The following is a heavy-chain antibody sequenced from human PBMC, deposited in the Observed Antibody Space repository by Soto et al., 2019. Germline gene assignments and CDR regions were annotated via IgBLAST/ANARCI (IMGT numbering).Heavy chain of an antibody. V-gene: IGHV2-5*02. CDR1: GFSLSTTGVG. CDR3: AQRLRECGLGRERANNFDP. Sequence: QITLKESGPALVRPTQTLTLTCTFSGFSLSTTGVGVGWIRQPPGKAMEWLALIYWDDDKRYCPSLKIRLTIPNDTSKNEVSLPRTNMAPVDTATSYGAQRLRECGLGRERANNFDPWGQGTLVTVSS. D-gene: IGHD3-16*01. CDR2: IYWDDDK. J-gene: IGHJ5*02.